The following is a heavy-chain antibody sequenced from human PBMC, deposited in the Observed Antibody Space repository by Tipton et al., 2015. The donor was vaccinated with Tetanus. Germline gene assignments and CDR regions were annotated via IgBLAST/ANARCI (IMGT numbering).Heavy chain of an antibody. D-gene: IGHD6-19*01. CDR2: ISYDGTYT. CDR3: AREGFVSGWRGMDV. CDR1: GFTSKSHY. Sequence: SLRLSCAASGFTSKSHYMHWVRQAPGKGLVWVSRISYDGTYTDYADSVKGRFIISRDNAKNTLYLQVNSLRADDTAVYYCAREGFVSGWRGMDVWGQGTTVTVSS. J-gene: IGHJ6*02. V-gene: IGHV3-74*01.